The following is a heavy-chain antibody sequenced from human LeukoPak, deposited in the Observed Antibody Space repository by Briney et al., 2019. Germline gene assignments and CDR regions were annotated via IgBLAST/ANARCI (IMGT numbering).Heavy chain of an antibody. V-gene: IGHV3-66*01. D-gene: IGHD3-10*02. Sequence: PGGSLRLSCAASGFTVSSNYMSWVRQAPGKGPEWVSVIYSGGSTYYADSVKGRFTISRDNSKNTLYLQMNSLRAEDTAVYYCTCSGSCKGNNYYYYGMDVWGQGTTVTVSS. J-gene: IGHJ6*02. CDR2: IYSGGST. CDR3: TCSGSCKGNNYYYYGMDV. CDR1: GFTVSSNY.